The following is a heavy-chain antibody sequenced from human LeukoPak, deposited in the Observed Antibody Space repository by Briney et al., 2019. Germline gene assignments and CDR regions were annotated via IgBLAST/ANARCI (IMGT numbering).Heavy chain of an antibody. Sequence: GGPLRLSCAASGYTFSRYWMHWVRQGPGKGLVWVSRINEDGSSTSYAESVRGRFTISRDNAKNTLYLQMSSLRAEDAAVYYCTTDTFGARDSWGQGTLVTVSS. CDR1: GYTFSRYW. CDR3: TTDTFGARDS. V-gene: IGHV3-74*01. CDR2: INEDGSST. D-gene: IGHD3-10*01. J-gene: IGHJ4*02.